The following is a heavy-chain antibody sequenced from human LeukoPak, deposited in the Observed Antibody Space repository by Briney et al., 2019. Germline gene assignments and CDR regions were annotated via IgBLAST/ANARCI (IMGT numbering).Heavy chain of an antibody. CDR3: ASHDSSGYSFSLYY. Sequence: GGSLRLSCAASGFTFSDHYMSWIRQAPGKGLEWVAYISHSTTFKKYADSVQGRFTISRDNSKNTLYLQMNSLRAEDTAVYYCASHDSSGYSFSLYYWGQGTLVTVSS. D-gene: IGHD3-22*01. J-gene: IGHJ4*02. CDR2: ISHSTTFK. CDR1: GFTFSDHY. V-gene: IGHV3-11*06.